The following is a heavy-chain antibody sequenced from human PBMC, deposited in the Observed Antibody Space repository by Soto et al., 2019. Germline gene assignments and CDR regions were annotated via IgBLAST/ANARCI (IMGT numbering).Heavy chain of an antibody. D-gene: IGHD4-17*01. Sequence: SETLSLTCTVSGGSISSSSYYWGWIRQPPGKGLEWIGSIYYSGSTYYNPSLKSRVTISVDTSKNQFSLKLSSVTAADTAVYYCARRKLDDPDDYGDYDEYYFDYWGQGTLVTVSS. CDR2: IYYSGST. CDR3: ARRKLDDPDDYGDYDEYYFDY. CDR1: GGSISSSSYY. V-gene: IGHV4-39*01. J-gene: IGHJ4*02.